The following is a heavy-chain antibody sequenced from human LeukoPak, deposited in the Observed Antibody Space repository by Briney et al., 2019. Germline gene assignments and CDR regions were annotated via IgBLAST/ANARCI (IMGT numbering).Heavy chain of an antibody. J-gene: IGHJ5*02. CDR3: AGNSITMVRGVRENWFDP. D-gene: IGHD3-10*01. CDR1: GYSISSGYY. V-gene: IGHV4-38-2*02. CDR2: IYHSGST. Sequence: SETLSPTCTVSGYSISSGYYWGWIRQPPGKGLEWIGSIYHSGSTYYNPSLKSRVTISVDTSKNQFSLKLSSVTAADTAVYDCAGNSITMVRGVRENWFDPWGQGTLVTVSS.